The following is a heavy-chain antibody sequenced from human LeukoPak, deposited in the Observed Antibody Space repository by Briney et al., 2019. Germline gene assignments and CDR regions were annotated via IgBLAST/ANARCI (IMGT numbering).Heavy chain of an antibody. D-gene: IGHD1-26*01. Sequence: SQTLSLTCAISGDSVSSNSAAWNWIRQSPSRGLEWLGRTYYRSKWYNDYAVSVKSRITINPDTSKNQISLQLNSVTPEDTAVYYCARAPRIIVGAVNYYYYMDVWGKGTTVTVSS. CDR1: GDSVSSNSAA. J-gene: IGHJ6*03. V-gene: IGHV6-1*01. CDR2: TYYRSKWYN. CDR3: ARAPRIIVGAVNYYYYMDV.